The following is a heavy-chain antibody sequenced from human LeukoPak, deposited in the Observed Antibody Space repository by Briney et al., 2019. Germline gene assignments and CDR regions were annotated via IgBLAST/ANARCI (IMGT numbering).Heavy chain of an antibody. CDR1: GFTLSNTW. D-gene: IGHD1-26*01. Sequence: RGGCLRLSCAASGFTLSNTWMSWVRPAPGKGLEWVGRIKSQVDGGTTDYPALVKGRFTISRDDSKNTLYLQMNSLKTEDTALYYCSTGGRYFGSWGQGTLVAVSS. J-gene: IGHJ4*02. V-gene: IGHV3-15*01. CDR2: IKSQVDGGTT. CDR3: STGGRYFGS.